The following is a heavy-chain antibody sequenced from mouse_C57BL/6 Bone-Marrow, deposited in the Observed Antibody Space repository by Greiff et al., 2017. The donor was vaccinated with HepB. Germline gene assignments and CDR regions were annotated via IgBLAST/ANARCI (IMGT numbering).Heavy chain of an antibody. CDR1: GFTFSSYG. CDR2: ISSGGSYT. Sequence: EVKLMESGGDLVKPGGSLKLSCAASGFTFSSYGMSWVRQTPDKRLEWVATISSGGSYTYYPDSVKGRFTISRDNAKNTLYLQMSSLKSEDTAMYYCARLYYSNYVLDYWGQGTTLTVSS. D-gene: IGHD2-5*01. V-gene: IGHV5-6*01. J-gene: IGHJ2*01. CDR3: ARLYYSNYVLDY.